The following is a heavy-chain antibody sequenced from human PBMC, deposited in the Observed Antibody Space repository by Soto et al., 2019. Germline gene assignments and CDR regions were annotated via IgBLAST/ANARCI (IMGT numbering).Heavy chain of an antibody. J-gene: IGHJ4*02. CDR2: ISGSGGNT. Sequence: SLRLSCAASGFTFSSYAMSWVRQAPEKGLEWVSAISGSGGNTYYADSVKGRFTISRDNSKNTLYLQMNSLRAEDTAVYYCAKRPGPDSSGYYPILFDYWGQGTLVTV. CDR3: AKRPGPDSSGYYPILFDY. V-gene: IGHV3-23*01. CDR1: GFTFSSYA. D-gene: IGHD3-22*01.